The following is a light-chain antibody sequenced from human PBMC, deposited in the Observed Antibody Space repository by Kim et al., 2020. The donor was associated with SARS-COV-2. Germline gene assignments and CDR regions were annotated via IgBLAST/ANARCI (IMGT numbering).Light chain of an antibody. V-gene: IGKV3-20*01. CDR2: GAS. CDR3: QHYSSSPPWT. J-gene: IGKJ1*01. Sequence: PGERATHSCRASQSISSSNLAWYQQRPGQAPRLLIYGASSRATGIPDRFSGSGSGADFTLTISRLEPEDFAVYYCQHYSSSPPWTFGQGTKVDIK. CDR1: QSISSSN.